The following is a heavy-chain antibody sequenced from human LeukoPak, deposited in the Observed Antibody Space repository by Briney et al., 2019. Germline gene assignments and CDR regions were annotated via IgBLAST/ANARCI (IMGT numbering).Heavy chain of an antibody. J-gene: IGHJ4*02. CDR1: GFTFSSYA. V-gene: IGHV3-64*01. Sequence: GRSLRLSCAASGFTFSSYAMHWVRQAPGKGLEYVSAISSNGGSTYYANSVKGRFTISRDNSKNTLYLQMGSLRAEDMAVYYCVKEDYGDYSTLPDYWGQGTLVTVSS. CDR3: VKEDYGDYSTLPDY. CDR2: ISSNGGST. D-gene: IGHD4-17*01.